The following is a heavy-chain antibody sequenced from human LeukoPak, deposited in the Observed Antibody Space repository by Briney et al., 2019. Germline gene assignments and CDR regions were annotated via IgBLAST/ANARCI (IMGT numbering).Heavy chain of an antibody. J-gene: IGHJ4*02. Sequence: SETLSLTCAVYGGSFSGYYWSWIRQPPGKGLEWIGEINHSGSTNYNPSLKSRVTISVDASKNQFSLKLSSVTAADTAVYYCARTSRGASPSYWGQGTLVTVSS. CDR3: ARTSRGASPSY. CDR1: GGSFSGYY. V-gene: IGHV4-34*01. D-gene: IGHD2-15*01. CDR2: INHSGST.